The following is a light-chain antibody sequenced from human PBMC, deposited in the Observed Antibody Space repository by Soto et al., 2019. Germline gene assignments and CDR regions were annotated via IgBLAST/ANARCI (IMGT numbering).Light chain of an antibody. J-gene: IGKJ4*01. V-gene: IGKV1-39*01. CDR1: QTIDTY. CDR2: ATY. Sequence: DIQMTQSPSSLTASVGDRVTITCRASQTIDTYLNWYHQKPGKAPELRIYATYILQGGVPSRFSGSGSGTDFTLTNSSLHPEYFGTYYCQQSYSTPLTFGGGTKVEI. CDR3: QQSYSTPLT.